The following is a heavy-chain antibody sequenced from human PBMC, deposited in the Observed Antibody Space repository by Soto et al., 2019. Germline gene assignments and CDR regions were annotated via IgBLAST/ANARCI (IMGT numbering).Heavy chain of an antibody. V-gene: IGHV4-59*11. D-gene: IGHD6-19*01. CDR1: GGSISGHY. Sequence: SETLSLTCSVSGGSISGHYWTRIRQSPGKGLEWIGYIFYSGSTNYNPSLKSRVTISVDTSKNQFSLKMSSVTAADTAVYYCARVGSSGWSPDYWGRGTLVTVSS. CDR3: ARVGSSGWSPDY. CDR2: IFYSGST. J-gene: IGHJ4*02.